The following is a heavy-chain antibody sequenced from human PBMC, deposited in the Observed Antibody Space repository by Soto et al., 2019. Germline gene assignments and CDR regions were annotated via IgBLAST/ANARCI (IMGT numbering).Heavy chain of an antibody. J-gene: IGHJ6*02. CDR2: ISGSGGST. CDR1: GFTFSSYA. CDR3: AKAGVTTHDYYYYYGMDV. Sequence: GGSLRLSCAASGFTFSSYAMSWVRQAPGKGLEWVSAISGSGGSTYYADSVKGRFTISRDNSKNTLYLQMNSLRAEDTAVYYCAKAGVTTHDYYYYYGMDVWGQGTTVTVSS. D-gene: IGHD4-17*01. V-gene: IGHV3-23*01.